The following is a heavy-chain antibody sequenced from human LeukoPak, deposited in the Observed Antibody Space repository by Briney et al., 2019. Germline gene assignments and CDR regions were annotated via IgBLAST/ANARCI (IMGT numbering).Heavy chain of an antibody. Sequence: PSETLSLTCTVSGGSISSYYWSWIRQPPGKRLEWIGYIYYSGSTNYNPSLRSRVTISVDTSKNQFSLKLSSVTAADTAVYYCARVDQQDYYDSSGYYTLHYFDYWGQGTLVTVSS. V-gene: IGHV4-59*01. CDR2: IYYSGST. J-gene: IGHJ4*02. D-gene: IGHD3-22*01. CDR1: GGSISSYY. CDR3: ARVDQQDYYDSSGYYTLHYFDY.